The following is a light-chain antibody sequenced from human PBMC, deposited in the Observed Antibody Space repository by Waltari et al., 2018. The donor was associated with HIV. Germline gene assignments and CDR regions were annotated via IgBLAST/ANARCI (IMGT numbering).Light chain of an antibody. J-gene: IGLJ2*01. CDR3: QVWDSLGHRVI. CDR1: YIGDKT. V-gene: IGLV3-21*04. CDR2: YDV. Sequence: SYDLIQPPSVSVAPGETARLTCGADYIGDKTVHWYQQMPGQAPVLVVYYDVMRPSGSPERFSGSRSGKTATLTISRVEVADEADYYCQVWDSLGHRVIFGGGTTLTVL.